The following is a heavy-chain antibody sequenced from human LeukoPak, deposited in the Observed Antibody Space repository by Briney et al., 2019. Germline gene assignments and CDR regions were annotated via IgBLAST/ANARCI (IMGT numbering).Heavy chain of an antibody. Sequence: GTSVKVSCKASGFTFTSSAMQWVRQARGQRLEWIGWIVVGSGNTNYAQKFQERVTITRDMSTSTAYMELSSLRSEDTAVYYCAAGDYSRIYYFDYWGQGTQVTVSS. CDR2: IVVGSGNT. CDR1: GFTFTSSA. CDR3: AAGDYSRIYYFDY. V-gene: IGHV1-58*02. D-gene: IGHD6-13*01. J-gene: IGHJ4*02.